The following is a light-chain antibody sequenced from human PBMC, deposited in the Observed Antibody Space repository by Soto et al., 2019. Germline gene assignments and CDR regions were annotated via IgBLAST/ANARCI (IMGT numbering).Light chain of an antibody. CDR3: QQLNSYPFT. Sequence: DIQLTQSPSFLSASVGDRVTITCRASQGISSDLAWYQQKPGKAPKLLIYLASTLQSGVPSRFSGSGSGTEFTLAISSLLPEDFATYYCQQLNSYPFTFGGGSKVEIK. V-gene: IGKV1-9*01. CDR2: LAS. CDR1: QGISSD. J-gene: IGKJ4*01.